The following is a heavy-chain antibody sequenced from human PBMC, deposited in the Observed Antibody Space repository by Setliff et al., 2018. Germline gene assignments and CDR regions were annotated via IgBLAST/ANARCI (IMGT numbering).Heavy chain of an antibody. Sequence: GASVKVSCKTSGYPFTNYGLSWVRQAPGQGLEWMGWISGHNGDTKLAQNFQGRVTVTTDTFTNTGYMELRSLRGEDTAVYHCTRDQDYYGMDVWGQGTTVTVSS. CDR3: TRDQDYYGMDV. J-gene: IGHJ6*02. CDR1: GYPFTNYG. CDR2: ISGHNGDT. V-gene: IGHV1-18*01.